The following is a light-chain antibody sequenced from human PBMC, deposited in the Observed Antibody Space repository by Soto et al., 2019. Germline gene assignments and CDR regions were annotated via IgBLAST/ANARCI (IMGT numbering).Light chain of an antibody. Sequence: RATLSFMSIQSIRTDLAWYQQKSGQGPRLLLYDASHRATDIPARFSGSGSGTDFTLTISILEPEDYGIRYWPQLWEWLPKPFGEG. CDR3: PQLWEWLPKP. V-gene: IGKV3-11*01. CDR1: QSIRTD. J-gene: IGKJ4*01. CDR2: DAS.